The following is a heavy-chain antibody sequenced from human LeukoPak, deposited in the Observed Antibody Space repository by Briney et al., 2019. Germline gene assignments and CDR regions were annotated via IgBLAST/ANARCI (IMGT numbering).Heavy chain of an antibody. J-gene: IGHJ4*02. V-gene: IGHV4-59*01. D-gene: IGHD2-15*01. Sequence: SETLSLTCTVSGGSISSYYWSWIRQPPGKGLEWIGYIYYSGSTNYNPSLKSRVTISVDTSKNQFSLKLSSVTAADTAVYYCARDMEDDEGFDYWGQGTLVTVSS. CDR3: ARDMEDDEGFDY. CDR1: GGSISSYY. CDR2: IYYSGST.